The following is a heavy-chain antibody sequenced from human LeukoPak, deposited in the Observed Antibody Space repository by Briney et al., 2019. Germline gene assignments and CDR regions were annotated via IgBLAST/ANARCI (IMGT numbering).Heavy chain of an antibody. V-gene: IGHV1-46*01. CDR3: AKCDETGTTRWFDP. J-gene: IGHJ5*02. D-gene: IGHD1-7*01. CDR1: GYTFINYC. Sequence: GASAKDSCKASGYTFINYCMHWVRQAPGQGLEWMGLISPSGSTTYAQNFQGRVTMTRDTSTSTLYMELSSLRSDDTAIYYCAKCDETGTTRWFDPWGQGTLVTVSS. CDR2: ISPSGST.